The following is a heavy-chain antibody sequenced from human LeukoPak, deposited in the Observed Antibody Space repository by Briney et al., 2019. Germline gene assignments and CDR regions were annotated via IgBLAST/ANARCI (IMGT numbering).Heavy chain of an antibody. CDR2: IYYSGST. V-gene: IGHV4-39*07. D-gene: IGHD2-15*01. CDR1: GGSISSSSYY. CDR3: AREDRYCSGGSCYS. J-gene: IGHJ4*02. Sequence: SETLSLTCTVCGGSISSSSYYWGWIRQPPGKGLEWIGSIYYSGSTYYNPSLKSRVTISVDTSKNQFSLELSSVTAADTAVYYCAREDRYCSGGSCYSWGQGALVTVSS.